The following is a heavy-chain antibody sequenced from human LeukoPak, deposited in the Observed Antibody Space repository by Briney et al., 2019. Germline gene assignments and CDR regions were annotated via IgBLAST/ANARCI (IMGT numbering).Heavy chain of an antibody. D-gene: IGHD6-19*01. J-gene: IGHJ4*02. V-gene: IGHV3-23*01. CDR3: AKDRGFKEQWLVGWLPPHFDY. CDR2: ISGSGGST. CDR1: GFTFSSYA. Sequence: GGSLRLSCAASGFTFSSYAMSWVRQAPGKGLEWVSGISGSGGSTYYADSVKGRFTISRDKSKNTLYPQMNSLRAEDTAVYYCAKDRGFKEQWLVGWLPPHFDYWGQGTLVTVSS.